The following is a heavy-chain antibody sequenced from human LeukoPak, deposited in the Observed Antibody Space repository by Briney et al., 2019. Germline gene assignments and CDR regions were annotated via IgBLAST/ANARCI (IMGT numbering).Heavy chain of an antibody. J-gene: IGHJ4*02. CDR2: INPNSGGT. CDR1: GYTFTGYY. V-gene: IGHV1-2*02. Sequence: ASVKVSCKASGYTFTGYYMHWVRQAPGQGLEWMGWINPNSGGTNYAQKFQGRVTMTRNTSISTAYMELSSLRSEDTAVYYCARERDFDYWGQGTLVTVSS. CDR3: ARERDFDY.